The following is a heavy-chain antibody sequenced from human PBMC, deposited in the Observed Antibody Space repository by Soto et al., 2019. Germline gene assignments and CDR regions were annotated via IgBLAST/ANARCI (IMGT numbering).Heavy chain of an antibody. CDR1: GYTFTTYW. Sequence: GESLKISCKGSGYTFTTYWIAWVRQMPGKGLEWMGIIYPGDSETRYSPSFQGQVTISGDKSISTVYLQWSSLKASDSAVYYCARGSPYYYYYHMDVWGRGTTVTVSS. CDR2: IYPGDSET. CDR3: ARGSPYYYYYHMDV. J-gene: IGHJ6*03. V-gene: IGHV5-51*01.